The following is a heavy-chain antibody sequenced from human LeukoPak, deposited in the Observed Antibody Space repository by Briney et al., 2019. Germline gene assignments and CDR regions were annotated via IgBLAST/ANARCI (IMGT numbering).Heavy chain of an antibody. CDR1: GFKFKTYG. Sequence: GGSLRLSCAASGFKFKTYGMHWVRQAPGEGLEWVAVIYYDGNQKYYGDSVKGRFTVFRDVSENMLYLQMSSLRADDTAVYYCARGGVATAWGAFDVWGQGTMVTVSS. CDR2: IYYDGNQK. V-gene: IGHV3-33*01. D-gene: IGHD4-23*01. J-gene: IGHJ3*01. CDR3: ARGGVATAWGAFDV.